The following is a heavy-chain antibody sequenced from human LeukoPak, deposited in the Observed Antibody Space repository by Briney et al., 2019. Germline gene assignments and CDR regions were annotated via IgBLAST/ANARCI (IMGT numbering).Heavy chain of an antibody. CDR3: ARGRYYSSGWTFDY. J-gene: IGHJ4*02. V-gene: IGHV4-34*01. Sequence: GSLRLSCAASGFTFHSYWMTWIRQPPGKGLEWIGEINHSGSTNYNPSLKSRVTISVDTSKNQFSLKLSSVTAADTAVYYCARGRYYSSGWTFDYWGQGTLVTVSS. CDR2: INHSGST. D-gene: IGHD6-19*01. CDR1: GFTFHSYW.